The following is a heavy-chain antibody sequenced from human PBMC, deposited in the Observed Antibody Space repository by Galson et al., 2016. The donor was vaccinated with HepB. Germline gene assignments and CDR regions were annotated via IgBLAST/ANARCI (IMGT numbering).Heavy chain of an antibody. V-gene: IGHV5-51*01. D-gene: IGHD1-26*01. CDR1: GYIFTNYW. CDR2: IYPRDSEI. Sequence: QSGAEVKKPGDSLKISCKTSGYIFTNYWIAWVRQMPGKGLEWMGIIYPRDSEIRFNPSLEGLVTMSSDKSIATAYLQLLNLKASDTAIYYCARVSSGTYYLMDYWGQGTLATVSS. CDR3: ARVSSGTYYLMDY. J-gene: IGHJ4*02.